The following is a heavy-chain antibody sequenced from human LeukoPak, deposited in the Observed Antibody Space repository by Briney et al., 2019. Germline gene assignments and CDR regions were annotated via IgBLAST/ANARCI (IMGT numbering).Heavy chain of an antibody. CDR2: IYSSGNT. CDR1: GGSISTTNYY. D-gene: IGHD3-3*01. CDR3: ARHSGLRSPFDP. V-gene: IGHV4-39*01. Sequence: KSSETLSLTCTVSGGSISTTNYYWGWIRQPPGRDLEWIGSIYSSGNTYYNPFLESRVTISVDTSKNQLSLKLTSATAADTSVYYCARHSGLRSPFDPWGQGTPVTVSS. J-gene: IGHJ5*02.